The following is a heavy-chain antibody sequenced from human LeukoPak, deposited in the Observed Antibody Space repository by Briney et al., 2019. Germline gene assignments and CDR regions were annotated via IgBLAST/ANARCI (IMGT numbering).Heavy chain of an antibody. Sequence: GGSLRLSCAASGFTFSSYSMNWVRQAPGKGLEWVSSISSSSSYIYYADSVKGRLTISRDNAKNSLYLQMNSLRAEDTAVYYCAKDCGGDCNFDYWGQGTLVTVSS. V-gene: IGHV3-21*01. CDR2: ISSSSSYI. D-gene: IGHD2-21*01. J-gene: IGHJ4*02. CDR1: GFTFSSYS. CDR3: AKDCGGDCNFDY.